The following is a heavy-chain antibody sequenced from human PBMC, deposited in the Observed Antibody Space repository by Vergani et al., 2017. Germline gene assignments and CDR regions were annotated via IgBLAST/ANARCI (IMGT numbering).Heavy chain of an antibody. CDR1: GFTFSSYA. CDR2: ISGSGGST. J-gene: IGHJ4*02. V-gene: IGHV3-23*01. CDR3: AKEPAAAGTFDY. D-gene: IGHD6-13*01. Sequence: EVQLLESGGGLVQPGGSLRLSCAASGFTFSSYAMSWVRRAPGKGLEWVSAISGSGGSTYYADSVKGRFTISRDNSKTTLYLQMNSLRAEDTAVYYCAKEPAAAGTFDYWGQGTLVTVSS.